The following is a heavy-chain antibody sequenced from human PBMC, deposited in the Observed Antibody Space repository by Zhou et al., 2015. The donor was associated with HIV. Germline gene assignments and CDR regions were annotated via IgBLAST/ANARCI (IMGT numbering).Heavy chain of an antibody. V-gene: IGHV1-69*08. J-gene: IGHJ6*02. CDR2: IIPILGIA. CDR1: GGTFSSYT. CDR3: ARDRMNIVATTLIAYYYGMDV. D-gene: IGHD5-12*01. Sequence: QVQLVQSGAEVKKPGSSVKVSCKASGGTFSSYTISWVRQAPGQGLEWMGRIIPILGIANYAQKFQGRVTITADKSTSTAYMELSSLRSEDTAVYYCARDRMNIVATTLIAYYYGMDVWGQGP.